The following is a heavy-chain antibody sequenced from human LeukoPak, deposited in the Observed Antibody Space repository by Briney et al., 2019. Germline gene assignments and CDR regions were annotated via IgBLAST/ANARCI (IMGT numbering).Heavy chain of an antibody. CDR2: ISSSSSYI. CDR1: GFTFSSYS. CDR3: ARVVTMVRGVTSYYFDY. J-gene: IGHJ4*02. V-gene: IGHV3-21*01. D-gene: IGHD3-10*01. Sequence: GGSLRLSCAASGFTFSSYSMNWVRQAPGKGLEWVSSISSSSSYIYYADSVKGRFTISRDNAKISLYLQMNSLRAEDTAVYYCARVVTMVRGVTSYYFDYWGQGTLVTVSS.